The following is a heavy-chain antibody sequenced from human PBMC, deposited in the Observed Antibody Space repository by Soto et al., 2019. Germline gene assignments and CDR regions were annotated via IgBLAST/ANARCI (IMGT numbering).Heavy chain of an antibody. CDR3: ETVGPSGGSYYDY. V-gene: IGHV3-23*01. CDR1: GFTSRSYA. CDR2: ISGSGGNT. D-gene: IGHD3-10*01. Sequence: PGGSLRLSCVASGFTSRSYAMSWVRQAPGKGLEWVSAISGSGGNTYYADPVKGRFTISRDKSENTLYLQMNSLRAEDKAIYYCETVGPSGGSYYDYWGQGTLVGVSS. J-gene: IGHJ4*02.